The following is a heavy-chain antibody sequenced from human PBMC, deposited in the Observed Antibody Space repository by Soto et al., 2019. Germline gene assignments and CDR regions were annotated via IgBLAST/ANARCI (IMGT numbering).Heavy chain of an antibody. J-gene: IGHJ3*02. V-gene: IGHV1-69*01. D-gene: IGHD3-22*01. Sequence: QVQLVQSGAEVKKPGSSVKVSCKASGGTFSSYAISWVRQAPGQGLEWMGGIIPIFGTANYAQKFQGRVTIAADESTSTAYMELSSLRSEDTAVYYCARVGYYDSSPRWTYAFDIWGQGTMVTVSS. CDR1: GGTFSSYA. CDR3: ARVGYYDSSPRWTYAFDI. CDR2: IIPIFGTA.